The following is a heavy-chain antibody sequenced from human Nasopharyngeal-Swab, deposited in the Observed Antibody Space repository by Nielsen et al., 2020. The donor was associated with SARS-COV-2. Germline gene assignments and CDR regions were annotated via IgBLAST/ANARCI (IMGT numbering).Heavy chain of an antibody. CDR1: GYTFTSYY. CDR3: ARGAIVVVVAATHFDY. D-gene: IGHD2-15*01. Sequence: ASVKVSCKASGYTFTSYYMHWVRQAPGQGLEWMGIINPSGGSTSYAQKFQGRVTMTRDTSTSTVYMELSSLRSEDTAVYYCARGAIVVVVAATHFDYWGQGTLVTVSS. V-gene: IGHV1-46*01. J-gene: IGHJ4*02. CDR2: INPSGGST.